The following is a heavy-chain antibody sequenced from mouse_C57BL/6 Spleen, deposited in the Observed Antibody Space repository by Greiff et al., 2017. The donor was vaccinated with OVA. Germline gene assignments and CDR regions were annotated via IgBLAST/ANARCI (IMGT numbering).Heavy chain of an antibody. J-gene: IGHJ4*01. CDR3: ARRDYYAMDY. CDR1: GYAFTNYL. Sequence: VQLQQSGAELVRPGPSVKVSCKASGYAFTNYLIEWVKQRPGQGLEWIGVINPGSGGTNYNEKFKGKATLTADKSSSTAYMQLSSLTSEDSAVYFCARRDYYAMDYWGQGTSVTVSS. V-gene: IGHV1-54*01. CDR2: INPGSGGT.